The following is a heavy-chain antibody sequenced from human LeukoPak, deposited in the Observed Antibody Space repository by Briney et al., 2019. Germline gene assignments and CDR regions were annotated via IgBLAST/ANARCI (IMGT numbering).Heavy chain of an antibody. Sequence: SETLSLTCTVSGGSISSGGYYWSWIRQHPGKGLEWIGYIYYSGSTYCNPSLKSRVTISVDTSKNQFSLKLSSVTAADTAVYYCARGYSGYDYAVDAFDIWGQGTMVTVSS. V-gene: IGHV4-31*03. J-gene: IGHJ3*02. CDR3: ARGYSGYDYAVDAFDI. CDR1: GGSISSGGYY. CDR2: IYYSGST. D-gene: IGHD5-12*01.